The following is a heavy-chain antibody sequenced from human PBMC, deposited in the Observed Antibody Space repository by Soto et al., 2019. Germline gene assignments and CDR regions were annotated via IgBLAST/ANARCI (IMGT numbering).Heavy chain of an antibody. CDR2: ISAYNGNT. CDR1: GYTFTSYG. V-gene: IGHV1-18*01. D-gene: IGHD2-15*01. Sequence: ASVKVSCKASGYTFTSYGISWVRQAPGQGLEWMGWISAYNGNTNYAQKLQGRVTMTTDTSTSTAYMELSSLRSDDTAVYYCARGSRRAIVVVVAATSPYHFDYWGQGTLVTVSS. CDR3: ARGSRRAIVVVVAATSPYHFDY. J-gene: IGHJ4*02.